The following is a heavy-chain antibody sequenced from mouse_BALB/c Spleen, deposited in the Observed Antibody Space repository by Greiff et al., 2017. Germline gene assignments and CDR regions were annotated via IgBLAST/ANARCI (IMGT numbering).Heavy chain of an antibody. V-gene: IGHV5-6-5*01. D-gene: IGHD1-1*01. J-gene: IGHJ2*01. CDR1: GFTFSSYA. CDR3: ARENYYGSISYYFDY. CDR2: ISSGGST. Sequence: EVQLVESGGGLVKPGGSLKLSCAASGFTFSSYAMSWVRQTPEKRLEWVASISSGGSTYYPDSVKGRFTISRDNARNILYLQMSSLRSEDTAMYYCARENYYGSISYYFDYWGQGTTLTVSS.